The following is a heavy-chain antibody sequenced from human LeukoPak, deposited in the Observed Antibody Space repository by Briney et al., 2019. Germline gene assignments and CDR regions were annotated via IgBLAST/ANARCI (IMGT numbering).Heavy chain of an antibody. V-gene: IGHV3-64D*06. J-gene: IGHJ4*02. D-gene: IGHD2/OR15-2a*01. Sequence: GGSLRLSCSVSGFTFSNYAMHWVRQAPGKGLEYVATISINGADTYYPDSVKGRFTISRDTSKNTLYLQMSSLRAEDTAVYYCVKDREYSYDYWGQGTLVTVSS. CDR2: ISINGADT. CDR1: GFTFSNYA. CDR3: VKDREYSYDY.